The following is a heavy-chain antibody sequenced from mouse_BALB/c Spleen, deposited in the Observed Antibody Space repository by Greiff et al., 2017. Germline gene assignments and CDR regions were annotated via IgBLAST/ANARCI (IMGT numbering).Heavy chain of an antibody. D-gene: IGHD2-3*01. CDR3: ARRGYSPFAY. CDR2: ISSGGST. CDR1: GFTFSSYA. V-gene: IGHV5-6-5*01. J-gene: IGHJ3*01. Sequence: EVQVVESGGGLVKPGGSLKLSCAASGFTFSSYAMSWVRQTPEKRLEWVASISSGGSTYYPDSVKGRFTISRDNARNILYLQMSSLRSEDTAMYYCARRGYSPFAYWGQGTLVTVSA.